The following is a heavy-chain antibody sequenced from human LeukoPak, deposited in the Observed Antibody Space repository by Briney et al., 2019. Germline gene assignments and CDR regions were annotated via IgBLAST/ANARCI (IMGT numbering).Heavy chain of an antibody. CDR3: AREGWEVNCSGGSCYSRWFDP. V-gene: IGHV4-4*07. CDR1: GGSISSYY. J-gene: IGHJ5*02. CDR2: IYTSGST. D-gene: IGHD2-15*01. Sequence: SETLSLTCTVSGGSISSYYWSWIRQPAGKGLEWIGRIYTSGSTNYNPPLKSRVTMSVDTSKNQFSLKLSSVTAADTAVYYCAREGWEVNCSGGSCYSRWFDPWGQGTLVTVSS.